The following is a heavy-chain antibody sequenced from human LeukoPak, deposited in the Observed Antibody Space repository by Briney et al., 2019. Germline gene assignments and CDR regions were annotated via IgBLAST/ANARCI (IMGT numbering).Heavy chain of an antibody. CDR2: IYYSGST. D-gene: IGHD6-19*01. CDR1: GGSISSSSYY. Sequence: SETLSLTCTVSGGSISSSSYYWGWIRQPPGKGLEWIGSIYYSGSTNYNPSLKSRVTISVDTSQNQFSLKLSSVTAADTAVYYCARGRSGWYHNFDYWGQGTLVTVSS. J-gene: IGHJ4*02. V-gene: IGHV4-39*07. CDR3: ARGRSGWYHNFDY.